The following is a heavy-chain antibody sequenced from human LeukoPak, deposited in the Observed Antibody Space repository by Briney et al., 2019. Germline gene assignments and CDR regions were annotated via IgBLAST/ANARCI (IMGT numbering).Heavy chain of an antibody. CDR1: GFTFSSYG. Sequence: GGSLRLSCAASGFTFSSYGMHWVRQAPGKGLEWVAVISYDGSNRYYADSVKGRFTISRDNAKNSLYLQMNSLRAEDTAVYYCARGSKWFGESPAWFDPWGQGTLVTVSS. CDR3: ARGSKWFGESPAWFDP. J-gene: IGHJ5*02. CDR2: ISYDGSNR. V-gene: IGHV3-30*03. D-gene: IGHD3-10*01.